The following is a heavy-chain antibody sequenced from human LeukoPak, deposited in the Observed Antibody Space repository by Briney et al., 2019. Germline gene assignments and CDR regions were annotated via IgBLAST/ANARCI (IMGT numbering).Heavy chain of an antibody. D-gene: IGHD6-19*01. J-gene: IGHJ4*02. V-gene: IGHV3-21*01. CDR3: ARVPVGYQGYSSAWYTDY. Sequence: PGGSLRLSCAASGFTFSSYTVMWVRQAPGKGLEYVSSIISSSSRIFYADSVRGRFTISRDNAKNSLYLQMNSLRAEDTAVYYCARVPVGYQGYSSAWYTDYWGQGTLVSVSS. CDR1: GFTFSSYT. CDR2: IISSSSRI.